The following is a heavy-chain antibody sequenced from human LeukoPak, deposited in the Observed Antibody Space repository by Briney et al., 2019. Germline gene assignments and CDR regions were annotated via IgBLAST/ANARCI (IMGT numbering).Heavy chain of an antibody. V-gene: IGHV3-30*18. Sequence: PGRSLRLSCAASGFTFSSYGMHWVRRAPGKGLEWVAVISYDGSNKYYADSVRGRFTISRDNSKNTLYMQMNSLRAEDTAVYYCAKDQYYYDSSGYLPDAFDIWGQGTMVTVSS. J-gene: IGHJ3*02. CDR3: AKDQYYYDSSGYLPDAFDI. CDR1: GFTFSSYG. D-gene: IGHD3-22*01. CDR2: ISYDGSNK.